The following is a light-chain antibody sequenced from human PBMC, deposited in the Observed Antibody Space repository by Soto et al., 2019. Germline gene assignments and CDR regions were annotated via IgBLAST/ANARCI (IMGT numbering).Light chain of an antibody. J-gene: IGKJ2*01. CDR3: QLRSSWPPYT. Sequence: EIVLTQSPATLSLSPGEGASLSCRASQSVGTYMAWYQHKPGQAPRLLIYDASKRATGIPARFSGSGSGTNFTFTISSIEPADFALYFCQLRSSWPPYTFAQGTKLGIK. CDR1: QSVGTY. CDR2: DAS. V-gene: IGKV3-11*01.